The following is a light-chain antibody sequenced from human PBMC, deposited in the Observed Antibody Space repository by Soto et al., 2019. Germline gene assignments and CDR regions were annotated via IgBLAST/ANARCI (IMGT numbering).Light chain of an antibody. CDR3: QQYRSYWP. V-gene: IGKV1-5*03. CDR2: KAS. CDR1: QSIDSW. J-gene: IGKJ1*01. Sequence: DIQMTQSPSTLSASVGDRVTITCRASQSIDSWLAWYQQKPGKAPKLLIYKASSLESGVPSRFSGSGTGTEFTLTISRLQPDDFATYYCQQYRSYWPFGQGTKVEIK.